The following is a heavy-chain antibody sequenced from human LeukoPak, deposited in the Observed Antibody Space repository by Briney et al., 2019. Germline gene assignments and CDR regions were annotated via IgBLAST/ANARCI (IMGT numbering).Heavy chain of an antibody. V-gene: IGHV1-18*01. Sequence: ASVKVSCEASGYTFTSYGISWVRQAPGQGLEWMGWISAYNGNTNYAQKLQGRVTMTTDTSTSTAYMELRSLRSDDTAVYYCARLGYYDYVWGSYRSLDYWGQGTLVTVSS. J-gene: IGHJ4*02. CDR1: GYTFTSYG. CDR3: ARLGYYDYVWGSYRSLDY. CDR2: ISAYNGNT. D-gene: IGHD3-16*02.